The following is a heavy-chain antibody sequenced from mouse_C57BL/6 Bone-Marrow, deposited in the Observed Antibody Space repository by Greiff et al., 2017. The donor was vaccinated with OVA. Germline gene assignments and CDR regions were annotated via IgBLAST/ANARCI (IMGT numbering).Heavy chain of an antibody. CDR1: GFPITSGYY. V-gene: IGHV12-3*01. CDR3: AGDSGYDAMDY. J-gene: IGHJ4*01. CDR2: ITHSGET. Sequence: VKVVESGPGLVKPSQSLFLTCSITGFPITSGYYWIWLRQSPGKPLEWMGYITHSGETFYNPSLPSPISITRETSKNQFFLQLHSVTTEDTAMYYCAGDSGYDAMDYWGQGTSVTASA.